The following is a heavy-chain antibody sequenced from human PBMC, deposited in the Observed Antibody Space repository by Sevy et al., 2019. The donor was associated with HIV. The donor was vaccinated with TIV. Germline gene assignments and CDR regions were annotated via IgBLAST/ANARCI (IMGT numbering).Heavy chain of an antibody. V-gene: IGHV3-15*07. CDR1: GFTFSNAW. J-gene: IGHJ6*02. CDR3: TTGITWGGYSYGRYYYGMDV. D-gene: IGHD5-18*01. CDR2: IKSKTDGGAT. Sequence: GGSLRLSCAASGFTFSNAWMNWVRQAPGKGLEWVGRIKSKTDGGATDYAAPVKGRFSISRDDSKNTLYLQMNSLKTGDTAVYYCTTGITWGGYSYGRYYYGMDVWGQGTTVTVSS.